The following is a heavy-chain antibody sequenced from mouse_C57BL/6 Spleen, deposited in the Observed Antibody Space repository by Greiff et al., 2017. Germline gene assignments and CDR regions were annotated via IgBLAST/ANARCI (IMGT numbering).Heavy chain of an antibody. Sequence: EVQGVESGGGLVKPGGSLKLSCAASGFTFSSYTMSWVRQTPEKRLEWVATISGGGGNTYYPDSVKGRFTISRDNAKNTLYLQMSSLRSEDTALYYCARHTTVVATYYFDYWGQGTTLTVSS. CDR3: ARHTTVVATYYFDY. CDR1: GFTFSSYT. CDR2: ISGGGGNT. J-gene: IGHJ2*01. D-gene: IGHD1-1*01. V-gene: IGHV5-9*01.